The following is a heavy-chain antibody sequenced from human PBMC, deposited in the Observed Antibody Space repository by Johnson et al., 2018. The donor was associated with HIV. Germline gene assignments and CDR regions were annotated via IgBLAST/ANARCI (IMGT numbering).Heavy chain of an antibody. CDR3: VRPAAAGRYDAFDI. Sequence: QMLLVESGGGVVQPGRSLRLSCAASGFTFSSYAMHWVRQAPGKGLEWVAVISYDGSNKYYADSVKGRFTISRDNSKNTLYLQMNSLRAEDTAVYYCVRPAAAGRYDAFDIWGQGTMVTVSS. CDR1: GFTFSSYA. D-gene: IGHD6-13*01. V-gene: IGHV3-30*04. CDR2: ISYDGSNK. J-gene: IGHJ3*02.